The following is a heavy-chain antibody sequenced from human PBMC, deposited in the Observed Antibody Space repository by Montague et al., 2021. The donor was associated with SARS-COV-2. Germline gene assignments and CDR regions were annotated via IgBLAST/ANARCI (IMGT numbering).Heavy chain of an antibody. CDR1: GGSISSGGYY. Sequence: TLSLTCTVSGGSISSGGYYWSWIRQHPGKGLEWIGYIYYSGSTYYNPSLKSRVTISVDTSKNQFSLKLSSVTAADTAVYYCARASGKKTIFGVVISYFAYGGQGTLVTVSS. J-gene: IGHJ4*02. CDR2: IYYSGST. D-gene: IGHD3-3*01. V-gene: IGHV4-31*03. CDR3: ARASGKKTIFGVVISYFAY.